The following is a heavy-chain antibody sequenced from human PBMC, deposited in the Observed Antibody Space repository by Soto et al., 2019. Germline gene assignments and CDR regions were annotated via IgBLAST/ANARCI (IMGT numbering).Heavy chain of an antibody. CDR1: GFTFSTYW. CDR2: VRPDGAET. D-gene: IGHD4-17*01. Sequence: EVQLEESGGGLVQPGGSLRLSCAASGFTFSTYWMHWIRQAPGQGLVWVSRVRPDGAETTYADSVKGRFTISRDNAENTVHLQMDSRRVEDTAVYYCARKRVTTIGTFGFDIWGQGTVVSVSS. CDR3: ARKRVTTIGTFGFDI. V-gene: IGHV3-74*01. J-gene: IGHJ3*02.